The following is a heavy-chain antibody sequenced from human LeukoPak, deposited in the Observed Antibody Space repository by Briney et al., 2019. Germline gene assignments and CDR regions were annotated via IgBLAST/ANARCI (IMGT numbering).Heavy chain of an antibody. Sequence: SETLSLTCAVSGGSISSGGHSWSWIRQPPGKGLEWIGYISHSGSTNYNPSLKSRVTISVDRSKNQFSLKLSSVTAADTAVYYCARGFKRYYYDSSGANWFDPWGQGTLVTVSS. CDR1: GGSISSGGHS. CDR2: ISHSGST. J-gene: IGHJ5*02. CDR3: ARGFKRYYYDSSGANWFDP. D-gene: IGHD3-22*01. V-gene: IGHV4-30-2*01.